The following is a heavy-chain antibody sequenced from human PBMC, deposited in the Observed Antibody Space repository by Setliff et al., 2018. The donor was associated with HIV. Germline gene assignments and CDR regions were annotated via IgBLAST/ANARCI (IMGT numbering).Heavy chain of an antibody. CDR2: IIPIFKSA. CDR1: GDTFNNYG. CDR3: ARTSGDAYNYEGAVDV. V-gene: IGHV1-69*05. D-gene: IGHD5-12*01. Sequence: ASVKVSCKVSGDTFNNYGLNWVRQAPGQGLEWMGGIIPIFKSADYAQKFQGRVTITTDESTSTAYMDLSSLKSEDTAIYYCARTSGDAYNYEGAVDVWGQGTLVTV. J-gene: IGHJ3*01.